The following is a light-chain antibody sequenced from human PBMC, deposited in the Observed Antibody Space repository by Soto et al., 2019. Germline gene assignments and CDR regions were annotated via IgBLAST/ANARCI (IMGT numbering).Light chain of an antibody. CDR2: GAS. CDR1: QSVSSN. Sequence: EIVMTQSAATLSVSPWERSTLSCSSSQSVSSNVAWYQQKPGQAPRLLISGASTRATGIPDRFSGSGSGTDFTLTISRLEPEDFAVYSCQQYGSSPVTFGQGTKLDIK. J-gene: IGKJ1*01. V-gene: IGKV3-20*01. CDR3: QQYGSSPVT.